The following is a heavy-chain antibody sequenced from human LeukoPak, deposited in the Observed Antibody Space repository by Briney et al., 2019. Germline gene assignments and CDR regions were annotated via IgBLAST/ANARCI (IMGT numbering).Heavy chain of an antibody. D-gene: IGHD5-12*01. CDR1: GGSITNYF. Sequence: SQSLSLTWTVAGGSITNYFWSWVRQPPGKGLEYIGYIYYRGGTDYNPSLKSRVTISVDTSNNQFSLKLSSVTAADTAVYYCARQRHGGFEFDYWGQGTLVTVSS. CDR3: ARQRHGGFEFDY. J-gene: IGHJ4*02. CDR2: IYYRGGT. V-gene: IGHV4-59*08.